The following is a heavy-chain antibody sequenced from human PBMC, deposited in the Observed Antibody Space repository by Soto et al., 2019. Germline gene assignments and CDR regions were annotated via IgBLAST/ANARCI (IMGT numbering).Heavy chain of an antibody. CDR1: GGTFSSYA. CDR2: IIPIFGTA. CDR3: ARDGGVYDYSPFDY. V-gene: IGHV1-69*12. J-gene: IGHJ4*02. Sequence: QVQLVQSGAEVKKPGSSVKVSCKASGGTFSSYAISWVRQAPGQGLEWMGGIIPIFGTADYAQKFQGRVTITADESTSTAYTELSSLRSEDTAVYYCARDGGVYDYSPFDYWGQGTLVTVSS. D-gene: IGHD4-4*01.